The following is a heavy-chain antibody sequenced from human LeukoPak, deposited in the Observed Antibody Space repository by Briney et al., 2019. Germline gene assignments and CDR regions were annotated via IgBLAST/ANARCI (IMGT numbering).Heavy chain of an antibody. CDR1: GFTFSSYD. CDR3: ESYDNRALDSDY. V-gene: IGHV3-48*03. CDR2: ISSGGDSI. J-gene: IGHJ4*02. Sequence: GGSLRLSCAASGFTFSSYDMNWVRQAPGKGLERVSYISSGGDSIYYADSVKGRFTISRDNAKNSLYLQMYSLRAEDTAVYYCESYDNRALDSDYWGQGTLVTVSS. D-gene: IGHD3-22*01.